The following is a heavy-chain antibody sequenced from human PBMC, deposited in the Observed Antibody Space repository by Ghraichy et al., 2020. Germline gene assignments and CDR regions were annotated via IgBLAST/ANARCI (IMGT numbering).Heavy chain of an antibody. CDR3: ARDLPSQYYDSSAYPY. D-gene: IGHD3-22*01. V-gene: IGHV4-38-2*02. Sequence: SATLSLTCTVSGFSISSYYYWGWIRQPPGKGLEWIASIYQSGTTYYNPSLKSRVTISVDMSKNQFSLKLSSVTAADTAVYFCARDLPSQYYDSSAYPYWGQGTLVTVSS. CDR2: IYQSGTT. J-gene: IGHJ4*02. CDR1: GFSISSYYY.